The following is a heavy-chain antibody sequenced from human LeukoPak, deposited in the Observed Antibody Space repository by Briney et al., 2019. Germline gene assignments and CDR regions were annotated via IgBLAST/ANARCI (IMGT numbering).Heavy chain of an antibody. Sequence: GGALRLSCAASGFTFSSYGMHWVRQAPGKGLEWVAVISYDGSNKYYADSVKGRFTISRDNSKNTLYLQMNSLRAEDTAVYYCARPYVNYADDYWGQGTLVTVSS. CDR2: ISYDGSNK. V-gene: IGHV3-30*03. CDR1: GFTFSSYG. D-gene: IGHD2-2*01. J-gene: IGHJ4*02. CDR3: ARPYVNYADDY.